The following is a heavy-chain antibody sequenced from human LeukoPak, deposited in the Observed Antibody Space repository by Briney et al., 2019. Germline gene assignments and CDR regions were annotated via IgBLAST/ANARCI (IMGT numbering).Heavy chain of an antibody. J-gene: IGHJ4*02. CDR3: AKAMIVVGSRPFDY. V-gene: IGHV3-21*04. CDR2: ISSTSTYI. CDR1: GFTFSSYT. D-gene: IGHD3-22*01. Sequence: PGGSLRLSCAASGFTFSSYTMNWVRQAPGKGLEWVSSISSTSTYIYYADSVKGRFTISRDNSKKTLYLQMNSLRAEDTAVYYCAKAMIVVGSRPFDYWGQGTLVTVSS.